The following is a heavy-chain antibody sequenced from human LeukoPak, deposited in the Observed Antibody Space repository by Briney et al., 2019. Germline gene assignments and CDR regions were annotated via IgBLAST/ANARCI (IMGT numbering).Heavy chain of an antibody. Sequence: GRSLRLSCAASGFTFDDYAMHWVRQAPGKGLEWVSGISWNSGSIGYADSVKGRFTISRDNAKNSLYLQMNSLRAEDTAVYYCARVYKLVRGVKDYWGQGTLVTVSS. V-gene: IGHV3-9*01. CDR1: GFTFDDYA. CDR3: ARVYKLVRGVKDY. J-gene: IGHJ4*02. CDR2: ISWNSGSI. D-gene: IGHD3-10*01.